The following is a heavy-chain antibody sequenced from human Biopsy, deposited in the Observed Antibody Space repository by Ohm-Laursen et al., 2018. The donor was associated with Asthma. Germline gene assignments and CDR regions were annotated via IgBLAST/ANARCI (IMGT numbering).Heavy chain of an antibody. CDR3: EKDKRSYYGSYSKYMQTVHLGD. J-gene: IGHJ4*02. CDR1: GFTFSNYA. D-gene: IGHD3-10*01. Sequence: SLRLSCAASGFTFSNYAMNWVRQPPGKGLEWVSRITRSGGCTYYADSVKGRFTISRDKSENTLYLQMNRLTAEDTAVYHCEKDKRSYYGSYSKYMQTVHLGDWGQGTLVTVSA. V-gene: IGHV3-23*01. CDR2: ITRSGGCT.